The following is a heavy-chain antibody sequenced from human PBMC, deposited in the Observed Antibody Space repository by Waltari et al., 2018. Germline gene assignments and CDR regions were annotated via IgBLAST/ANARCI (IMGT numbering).Heavy chain of an antibody. J-gene: IGHJ6*03. CDR3: ARDLIRGYYYYYMDV. D-gene: IGHD3-16*01. Sequence: QVQLVQSGAEVTKPGASVKVSCKASGYTFSAHYIHWVPQARGQGFEWMGWINPNSGGTLYAQTFRGRVTMTRDTSVSTAYMELSSLRFDDTAVYYCARDLIRGYYYYYMDVWGKGTTVTVSS. V-gene: IGHV1-2*02. CDR2: INPNSGGT. CDR1: GYTFSAHY.